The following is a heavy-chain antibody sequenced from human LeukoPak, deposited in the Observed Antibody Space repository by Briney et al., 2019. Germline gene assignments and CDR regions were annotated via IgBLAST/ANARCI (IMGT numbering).Heavy chain of an antibody. V-gene: IGHV3-53*01. J-gene: IGHJ3*02. CDR3: ARDRYYYDSSGHSDALDI. Sequence: GGSLRLSCAASGFTVSSNYMSWVRQAPGKGLEWVSVIYSGGSTYYADSVKGRFTISRDNSKNTLYLQMNSLRAEDTAVYYCARDRYYYDSSGHSDALDIWGQGTMVTVSS. CDR2: IYSGGST. CDR1: GFTVSSNY. D-gene: IGHD3-22*01.